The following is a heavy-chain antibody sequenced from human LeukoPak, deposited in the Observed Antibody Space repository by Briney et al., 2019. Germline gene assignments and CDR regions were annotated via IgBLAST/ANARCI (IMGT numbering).Heavy chain of an antibody. Sequence: GGPVRLLCAASGFTLSIYRVHCVRQAPGKGLEWVSSISSSSSYIYYADSVKGRFTISRDNAKNSLYLQMDSLRAEDTAVYYCARENYHDYWGQGTLVTVSS. D-gene: IGHD1-7*01. CDR1: GFTLSIYR. V-gene: IGHV3-21*01. CDR2: ISSSSSYI. CDR3: ARENYHDY. J-gene: IGHJ4*02.